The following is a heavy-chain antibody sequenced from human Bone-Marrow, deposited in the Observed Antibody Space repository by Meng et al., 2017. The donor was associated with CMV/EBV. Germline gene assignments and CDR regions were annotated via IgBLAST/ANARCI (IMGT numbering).Heavy chain of an antibody. Sequence: GGSLRLSCAASGFTFSSYAMHWVRQAPGKGLEWVAVISYDGSNKYYADSVKGRFTISRDNSKNTLYLQMNSLRAEDTAVYYCAKDIVVVPAGGEPSGMDVWGQGTTVTVSS. CDR2: ISYDGSNK. V-gene: IGHV3-30-3*01. CDR3: AKDIVVVPAGGEPSGMDV. J-gene: IGHJ6*01. D-gene: IGHD2-2*01. CDR1: GFTFSSYA.